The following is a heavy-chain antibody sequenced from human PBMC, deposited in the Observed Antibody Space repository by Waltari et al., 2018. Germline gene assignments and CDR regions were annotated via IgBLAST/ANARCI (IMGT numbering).Heavy chain of an antibody. CDR1: GFTFSSYD. V-gene: IGHV4-4*08. CDR3: AREAPGIAVAGGIDY. D-gene: IGHD6-19*01. Sequence: VQLLESGGGLVQPGGSLRLSCEASGFTFSSYDISWVRPAPGKGLEWIGRIYTRGSTNYNPSLKRRVTISVDTSKNQFSLKLSSVTAADTAVYYCAREAPGIAVAGGIDYWGQGTLVTVSS. CDR2: IYTRGST. J-gene: IGHJ4*02.